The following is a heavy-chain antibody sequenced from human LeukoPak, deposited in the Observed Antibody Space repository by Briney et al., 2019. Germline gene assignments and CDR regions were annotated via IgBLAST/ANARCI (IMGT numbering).Heavy chain of an antibody. J-gene: IGHJ5*02. CDR2: FDPEDGET. V-gene: IGHV1-24*01. D-gene: IGHD6-13*01. CDR1: GYTLTELS. Sequence: ASVKVSCKVSGYTLTELSMHWVRQAPGKGLEWMGGFDPEDGETIYAQKFQGRVTMTEDTSTDTAYMELSSLRSEDTAVYYCATLIRRAAAGIGGFDPWGQGTLVTVCS. CDR3: ATLIRRAAAGIGGFDP.